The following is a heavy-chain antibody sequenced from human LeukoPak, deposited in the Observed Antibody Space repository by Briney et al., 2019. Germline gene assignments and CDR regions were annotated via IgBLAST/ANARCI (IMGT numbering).Heavy chain of an antibody. CDR3: ATRGY. CDR2: IYNSGSN. D-gene: IGHD3-10*01. CDR1: GGSISSDY. J-gene: IGHJ4*02. Sequence: SETLSLTCTVSGGSISSDYWQWIRQPPGKGLEWIGYIYNSGSNNYNPSLKSRVTISIDTSKNQFSLKLTSVTAADTAVYYCATRGYWGQGTLVTVSS. V-gene: IGHV4-59*08.